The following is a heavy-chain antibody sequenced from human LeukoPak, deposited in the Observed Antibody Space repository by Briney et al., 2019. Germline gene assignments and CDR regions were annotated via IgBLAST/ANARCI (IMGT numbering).Heavy chain of an antibody. CDR2: IRYDGSNK. J-gene: IGHJ4*02. V-gene: IGHV3-30*02. Sequence: PGGSLRLSCAASGFTFSSYGMHWVRQAPGKGLEWVAFIRYDGSNKYYADSVKGRFTISRDNSKNTLYPQMNSLRAEDTAVYYCAKDSLVYYYGSGSQDYWGQGTLVTVSS. CDR1: GFTFSSYG. CDR3: AKDSLVYYYGSGSQDY. D-gene: IGHD3-10*01.